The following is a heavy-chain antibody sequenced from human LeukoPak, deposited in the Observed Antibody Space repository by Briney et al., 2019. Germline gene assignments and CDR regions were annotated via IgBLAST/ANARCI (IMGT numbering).Heavy chain of an antibody. CDR1: GGTFSSYA. V-gene: IGHV1-69*13. CDR2: IIPIFGTA. J-gene: IGHJ4*02. D-gene: IGHD3-22*01. CDR3: ARVPHYYDSSGYYYYFDY. Sequence: ASVKVSCEASGGTFSSYAISWVRQAPGQGLEWMGGIIPIFGTANYAQKFQGGVTITADESTSTAYMELSSLRSEDTAVNYCARVPHYYDSSGYYYYFDYWGQGTLVTVSS.